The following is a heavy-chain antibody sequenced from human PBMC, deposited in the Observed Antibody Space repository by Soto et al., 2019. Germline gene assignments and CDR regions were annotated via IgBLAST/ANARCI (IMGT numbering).Heavy chain of an antibody. V-gene: IGHV3-20*04. Sequence: GGSLRLSCAASGFTFDDFGMSWVRQAPGKGLEWVSGINWNGGSTGYADSVKGRFTISRDNAKNSLYLQMSSLRAEDTALYYCARLARTYYDSSEFDYWGQGALVTVSS. J-gene: IGHJ4*02. CDR1: GFTFDDFG. D-gene: IGHD3-22*01. CDR2: INWNGGST. CDR3: ARLARTYYDSSEFDY.